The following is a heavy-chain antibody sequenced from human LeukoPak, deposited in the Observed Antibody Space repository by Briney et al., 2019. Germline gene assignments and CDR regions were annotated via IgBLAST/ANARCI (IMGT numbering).Heavy chain of an antibody. CDR1: GFTFSSYW. J-gene: IGHJ4*02. CDR3: ARKATRRGYFDY. D-gene: IGHD1-26*01. Sequence: GGSLRLSCAASGFTFSSYWMSWVRQAPGKGLEWVSAISGSGGSTYYADSVKGRFTISRDNSKNTLYLQMNSLRAEDTAVYYCARKATRRGYFDYWGQGTLVTVSS. V-gene: IGHV3-23*01. CDR2: ISGSGGST.